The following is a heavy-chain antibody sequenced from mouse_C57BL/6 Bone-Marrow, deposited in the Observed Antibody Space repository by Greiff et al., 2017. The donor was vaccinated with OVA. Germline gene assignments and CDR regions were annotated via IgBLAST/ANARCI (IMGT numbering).Heavy chain of an antibody. D-gene: IGHD2-2*01. CDR2: INPGSGGT. J-gene: IGHJ3*01. CDR1: GYAFTNYL. Sequence: QVQLKQSGAELVRPGTSVKVSCKASGYAFTNYLIEWVKQRPGQGLEWIGVINPGSGGTNYNEKFKGKATLTADKSSSTAYMQLSSLTSEDSAVYFCARGGDLYYGYDGDFAYWGQGTLVTVSA. CDR3: ARGGDLYYGYDGDFAY. V-gene: IGHV1-54*01.